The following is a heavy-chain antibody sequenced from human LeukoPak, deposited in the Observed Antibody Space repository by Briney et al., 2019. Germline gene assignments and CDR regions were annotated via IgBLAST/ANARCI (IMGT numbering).Heavy chain of an antibody. V-gene: IGHV4-4*02. CDR1: SASISSSDW. CDR2: ISGSGTI. CDR3: ARDSGTTGEVKFDP. J-gene: IGHJ5*02. Sequence: PSGTLSLTCAVSSASISSSDWWNWVRQSPGKGLEWIGRISGSGTITYNPALQSRLSISIDTSKNQFSLKLMSVTAADTAVYYCARDSGTTGEVKFDPWGQGTLVTVSS. D-gene: IGHD3-10*01.